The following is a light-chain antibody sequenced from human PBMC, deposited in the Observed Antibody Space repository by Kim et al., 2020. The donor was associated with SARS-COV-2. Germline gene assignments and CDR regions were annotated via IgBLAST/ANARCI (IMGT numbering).Light chain of an antibody. CDR3: SPYTSSNTLV. CDR1: SSDVGDYNY. CDR2: HVS. J-gene: IGLJ3*02. Sequence: GPSITSSCTGASSDVGDYNYVACCQQEPGKATHLVPYHVSKRPTGVSNRYAGSKSGSTASLTFSGLQAADWAGNFCSPYTSSNTLVFGGGTQLAVL. V-gene: IGLV2-14*03.